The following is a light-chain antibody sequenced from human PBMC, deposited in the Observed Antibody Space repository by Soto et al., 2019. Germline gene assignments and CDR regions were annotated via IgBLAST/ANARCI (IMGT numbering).Light chain of an antibody. J-gene: IGKJ5*01. CDR3: QQYGSSIT. CDR1: QSVSSSY. Sequence: EIVLTQSPGNLSLSPGERATLSCRASQSVSSSYLAWYQQKPGQAPRLLIYGASSRATGIPDRFSGSGSGTDFTLTISRLEPEDFAVYYCQQYGSSITFGQGTRLEI. V-gene: IGKV3-20*01. CDR2: GAS.